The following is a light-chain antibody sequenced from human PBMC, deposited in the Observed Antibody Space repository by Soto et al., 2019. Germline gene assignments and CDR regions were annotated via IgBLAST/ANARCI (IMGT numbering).Light chain of an antibody. CDR1: QSVSSNF. V-gene: IGKV3-20*01. Sequence: EIELTQSPGTLSLSPGERATLSCRASQSVSSNFLAWYQQKPGQAPRLLIYDASNRATGIPDRFSGSGSGTDFTLTISRLEPEDFAVYYCQQFGGSPRTFGQGTKVDIK. J-gene: IGKJ1*01. CDR3: QQFGGSPRT. CDR2: DAS.